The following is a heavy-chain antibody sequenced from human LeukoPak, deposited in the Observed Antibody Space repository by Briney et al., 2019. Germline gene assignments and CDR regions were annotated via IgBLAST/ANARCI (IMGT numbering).Heavy chain of an antibody. V-gene: IGHV1-2*02. CDR2: INPNTGGT. D-gene: IGHD2-21*02. CDR1: GYTFTNYY. CDR3: AIPPCSDGYCFFDY. Sequence: GASVKDSCKASGYTFTNYYMHWVRQAPGQGPKWMGWINPNTGGTKYAQKFQGRVTMTRDTSISTAYMELSRLTSGDTAVYYCAIPPCSDGYCFFDYWGQGTLVTVSS. J-gene: IGHJ4*02.